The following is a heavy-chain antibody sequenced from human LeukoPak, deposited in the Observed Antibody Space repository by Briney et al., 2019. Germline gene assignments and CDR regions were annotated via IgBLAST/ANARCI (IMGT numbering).Heavy chain of an antibody. CDR2: IYYSGST. Sequence: SETLSLTCTVSGGSINSYYWSWIRQPPGKGLEWIGYIYYSGSTNYNPSLKSRVTISVDTSKNQFSLKLSSVTAADTAVYYCARLDYYDSSALDYWGQGTLVTVSS. J-gene: IGHJ4*02. CDR1: GGSINSYY. V-gene: IGHV4-59*08. D-gene: IGHD3-22*01. CDR3: ARLDYYDSSALDY.